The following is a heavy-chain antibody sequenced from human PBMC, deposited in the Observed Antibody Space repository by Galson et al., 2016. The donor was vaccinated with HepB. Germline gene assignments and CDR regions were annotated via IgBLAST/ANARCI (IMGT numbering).Heavy chain of an antibody. CDR1: GFTFSSYG. J-gene: IGHJ4*02. V-gene: IGHV3-33*06. Sequence: SLRLSCAASGFTFSSYGMHWVRQAPGKGLEWVAVIWYDGSNKYYADSVKGRFTISRDNSKNTLYLQMNSLRAEDTALYYCAKDTGYDFWSGYYQIFDSWGQGTLVTVSS. D-gene: IGHD3-3*01. CDR3: AKDTGYDFWSGYYQIFDS. CDR2: IWYDGSNK.